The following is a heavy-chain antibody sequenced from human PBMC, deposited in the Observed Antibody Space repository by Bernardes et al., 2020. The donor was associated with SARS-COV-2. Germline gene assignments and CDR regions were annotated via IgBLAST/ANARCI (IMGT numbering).Heavy chain of an antibody. CDR1: GGSISSSSYY. CDR2: IYYSGST. D-gene: IGHD3-22*01. CDR3: ARTPDGSGFYYGDWYFDL. Sequence: SETLSLTCTVSGGSISSSSYYWGWIRQPPGKGLEWIGSIYYSGSTYYNPSLKSRVTISVDTSKNQFSLKLSSVTAADTAVYYCARTPDGSGFYYGDWYFDLWGRGTLVTVSS. V-gene: IGHV4-39*01. J-gene: IGHJ2*01.